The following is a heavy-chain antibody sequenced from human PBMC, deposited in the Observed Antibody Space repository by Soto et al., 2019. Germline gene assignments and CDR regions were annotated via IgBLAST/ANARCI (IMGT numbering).Heavy chain of an antibody. D-gene: IGHD6-19*01. J-gene: IGHJ4*02. CDR1: GYGFASYG. CDR2: ISAYNGNT. Sequence: GASMEVCCEARGYGFASYGSMWVRQAHGQGLEWMGWISAYNGNTNYAQKLQGRVTMTTDTSTSTAYMELRSLRSDDTAVYYCARLPRIAVATGNFDYRGQGTLVTVSS. CDR3: ARLPRIAVATGNFDY. V-gene: IGHV1-18*01.